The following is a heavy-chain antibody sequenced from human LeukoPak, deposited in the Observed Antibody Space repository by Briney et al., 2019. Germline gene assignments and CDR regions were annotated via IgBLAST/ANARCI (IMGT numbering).Heavy chain of an antibody. J-gene: IGHJ4*02. Sequence: SSVKVSCKASGGTFSSYAISWVRQAPGQGLEWMGGIIPIFGTANYAQKFQGRVTITTDESTSTAYMELSSLRSEDTAVYYCARVGYCSGGSCPQGDWGQGTLVTVSS. CDR1: GGTFSSYA. CDR3: ARVGYCSGGSCPQGD. V-gene: IGHV1-69*05. CDR2: IIPIFGTA. D-gene: IGHD2-15*01.